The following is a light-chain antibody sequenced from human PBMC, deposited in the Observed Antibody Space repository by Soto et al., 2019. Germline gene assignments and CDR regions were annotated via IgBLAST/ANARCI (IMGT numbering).Light chain of an antibody. Sequence: QYVLRQPDSLSGAPGQRVTIAFTGSSSNIGAGYDVHWYHQFPGTAPKLLIYGNNNRPSAVPDRFSGSRSGTSASLAITGLQAEDEADYYCQSYDSSLSAYVFGTGTKVTVL. J-gene: IGLJ1*01. V-gene: IGLV1-40*01. CDR2: GNN. CDR3: QSYDSSLSAYV. CDR1: SSNIGAGYD.